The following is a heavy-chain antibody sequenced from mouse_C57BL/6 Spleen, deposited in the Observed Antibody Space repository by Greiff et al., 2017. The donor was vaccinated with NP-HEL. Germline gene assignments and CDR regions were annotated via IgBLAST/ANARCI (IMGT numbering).Heavy chain of an antibody. Sequence: DVHLVESGEGLEKPGGSLKLSCAASGFTFSSYAMSWVRQTPEKRLEWVAYISSGGDYIYYADTVKGRFTISRDNARNTLYLQMSSLKSEDTAMYYCTRAYGNYGFAYWGQGTLVTVSA. D-gene: IGHD2-1*01. V-gene: IGHV5-9-1*02. CDR3: TRAYGNYGFAY. CDR2: ISSGGDYI. J-gene: IGHJ3*01. CDR1: GFTFSSYA.